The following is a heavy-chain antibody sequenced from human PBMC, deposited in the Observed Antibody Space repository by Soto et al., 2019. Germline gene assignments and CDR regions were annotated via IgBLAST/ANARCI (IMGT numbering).Heavy chain of an antibody. CDR1: GFTFSNAW. CDR2: IKSKTDGRTT. CDR3: TTESPFRIHLGKLSFSGEVPDAFDI. J-gene: IGHJ3*02. D-gene: IGHD3-16*02. Sequence: PGGSLRLSSAASGFTFSNAWMSWSRQAPGKGLEWVGRIKSKTDGRTTDYAAPVKGRFTISRDDSKNTLYLQMNSLKTEATAVYYCTTESPFRIHLGKLSFSGEVPDAFDIWGQGTMVTVSS. V-gene: IGHV3-15*01.